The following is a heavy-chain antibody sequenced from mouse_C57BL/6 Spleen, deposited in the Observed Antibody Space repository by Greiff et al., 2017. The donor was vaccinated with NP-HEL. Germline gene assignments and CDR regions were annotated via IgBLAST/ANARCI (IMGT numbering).Heavy chain of an antibody. CDR2: INPYNGGT. CDR1: GYTFTDYY. Sequence: VQLKQSGPVLVKPGASVKMSCKASGYTFTDYYMNWVKQSHGKSLEWIGVINPYNGGTSYNQKFKGKATLTVDKSSSTAYMELNSLTSEDSAVYYCARGGVYDYFDYWGQGTTLTVSS. CDR3: ARGGVYDYFDY. D-gene: IGHD1-1*02. J-gene: IGHJ2*01. V-gene: IGHV1-19*01.